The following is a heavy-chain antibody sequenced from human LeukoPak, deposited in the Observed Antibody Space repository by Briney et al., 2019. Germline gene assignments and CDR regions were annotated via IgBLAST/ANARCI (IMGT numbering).Heavy chain of an antibody. CDR3: ARSMNGYSSSWFHPYYDY. D-gene: IGHD6-13*01. CDR1: GGSIGSSSYY. V-gene: IGHV4-39*01. Sequence: SETLSLTCTVSGGSIGSSSYYWGRIRQPPGKGLEWIGSIYYSGSTYYNPSLKSRVTISVDTSKNQFSLKLSSVTAADTAVYYCARSMNGYSSSWFHPYYDYWGQGTLVTVSS. J-gene: IGHJ4*02. CDR2: IYYSGST.